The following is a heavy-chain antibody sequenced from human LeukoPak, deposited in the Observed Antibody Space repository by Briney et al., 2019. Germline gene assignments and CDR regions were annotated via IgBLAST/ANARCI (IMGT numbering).Heavy chain of an antibody. J-gene: IGHJ6*03. V-gene: IGHV3-23*01. D-gene: IGHD3-16*01. CDR1: GFAFSSYA. CDR2: IIDSGDIT. Sequence: PGGSLRLSCGASGFAFSSYAMSWVRQAPGKGLEWVSGIIDSGDITYYANSVKGRFTISRDNSKNTLYLQMNSLRAEDTAVYYCAKLGGQEVYNYYVGVWGKGTTVAVSS. CDR3: AKLGGQEVYNYYVGV.